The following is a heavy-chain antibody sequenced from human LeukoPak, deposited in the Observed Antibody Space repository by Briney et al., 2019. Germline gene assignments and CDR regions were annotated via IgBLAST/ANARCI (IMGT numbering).Heavy chain of an antibody. CDR2: IYYSGNT. CDR3: ARLDWGSRGSGSFDI. V-gene: IGHV4-39*01. J-gene: IGHJ4*02. D-gene: IGHD7-27*01. CDR1: GGSINTFNHY. Sequence: SETLSLTCTVSGGSINTFNHYWGWICQPPGKGLEWIGSIYYSGNTYYDASLKSRVAMSVDTSKNQFSLKVRSVTAADTAVYFCARLDWGSRGSGSFDIWGQGTLVIVSS.